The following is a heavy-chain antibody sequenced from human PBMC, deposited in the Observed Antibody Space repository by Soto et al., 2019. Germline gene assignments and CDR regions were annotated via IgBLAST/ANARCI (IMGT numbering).Heavy chain of an antibody. V-gene: IGHV4-34*01. Sequence: QVQLQQWGAGLLRPSETLSLTCGVYGGSFSGYYWSWIRQPPGKGLEWIGEINRSGSTDYNPSLKSRVTMALDTSNNQFSRRLNSVTAADTAVYYCARGAIFDYWGQGTLITVSS. CDR1: GGSFSGYY. CDR2: INRSGST. CDR3: ARGAIFDY. D-gene: IGHD3-3*02. J-gene: IGHJ4*02.